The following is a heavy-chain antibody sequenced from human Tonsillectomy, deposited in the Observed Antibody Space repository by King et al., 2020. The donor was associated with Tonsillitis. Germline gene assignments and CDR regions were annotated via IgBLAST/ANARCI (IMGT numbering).Heavy chain of an antibody. CDR2: INPNSGGT. V-gene: IGHV1-2*02. CDR3: ARDGGGYYDRRWFDP. Sequence: QLVQSGAEVKKPGASVKVSCKASGYTFTGYYMHWVRQAPGQGLEWMGWINPNSGGTNYAQKFQGRVTMTRDTSISTAYMELRRLRSDDTAVYYCARDGGGYYDRRWFDPWGQGTLVTVSS. D-gene: IGHD3-22*01. CDR1: GYTFTGYY. J-gene: IGHJ5*02.